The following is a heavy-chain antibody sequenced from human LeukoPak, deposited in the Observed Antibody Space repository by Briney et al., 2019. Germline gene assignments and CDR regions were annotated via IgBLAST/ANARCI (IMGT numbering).Heavy chain of an antibody. CDR1: GYTFTSYG. Sequence: GASVKVSCKASGYTFTSYGISWVRQAPGQGLEWMGWISAYNGNTNYAQKLQGRVTMTTDTSTSTAYMELRSLRSDDTAVYYCASVFLPGIAAAGTWGWFDPWGQGTLVTVSS. D-gene: IGHD6-13*01. CDR2: ISAYNGNT. V-gene: IGHV1-18*01. CDR3: ASVFLPGIAAAGTWGWFDP. J-gene: IGHJ5*02.